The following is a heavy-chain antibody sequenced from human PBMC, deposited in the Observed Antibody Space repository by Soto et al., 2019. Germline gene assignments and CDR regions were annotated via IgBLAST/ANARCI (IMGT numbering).Heavy chain of an antibody. CDR2: ISGSDGGA. D-gene: IGHD2-8*02. CDR1: ELSSSNHA. V-gene: IGHV3-23*01. J-gene: IGHJ3*02. CDR3: AKATATGGGAFDI. Sequence: GGSLRLSCAASELSSSNHAMTWVRQAPGKGLEWVSGISGSDGGAYYADSVKGRFTISRDNSRSTLYLQMNSLTAGDTAVYYCAKATATGGGAFDICGQGTMVTVSS.